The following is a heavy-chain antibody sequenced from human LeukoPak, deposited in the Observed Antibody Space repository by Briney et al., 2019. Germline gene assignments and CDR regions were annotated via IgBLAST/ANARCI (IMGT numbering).Heavy chain of an antibody. D-gene: IGHD2-21*01. J-gene: IGHJ5*02. CDR3: ARLVSFVAVVSRYNWFDP. V-gene: IGHV4-34*01. CDR1: GGSFSGYY. Sequence: SETLSLTCAVYGGSFSGYYWSWIRQPPGKGLEWIGEINHSGSTNYNLSLKSRVTISVDTSKNQFSLKLSSVTAADTAVYYCARLVSFVAVVSRYNWFDPWGQGTLVTVSS. CDR2: INHSGST.